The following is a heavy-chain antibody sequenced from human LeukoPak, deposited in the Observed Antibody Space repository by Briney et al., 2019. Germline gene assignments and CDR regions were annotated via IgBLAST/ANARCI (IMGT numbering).Heavy chain of an antibody. D-gene: IGHD3-3*01. CDR2: IYHSGST. Sequence: SQTLSLTCTVSGGSISSGGYYWSWIRQPPGKGLEWIGYIYHSGSTYYNPSLKSRVTISVDRSKNQFSLKLSSVTAADTAVYYCARGEWLEAFDIWGQGTMVTVSS. J-gene: IGHJ3*02. CDR1: GGSISSGGYY. CDR3: ARGEWLEAFDI. V-gene: IGHV4-30-2*01.